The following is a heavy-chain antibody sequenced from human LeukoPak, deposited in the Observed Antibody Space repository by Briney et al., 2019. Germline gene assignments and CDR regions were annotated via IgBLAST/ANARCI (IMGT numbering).Heavy chain of an antibody. CDR1: GYTFTGYY. CDR3: ARVYSPYILTGYYNV. J-gene: IGHJ4*02. V-gene: IGHV1-2*02. D-gene: IGHD3-9*01. CDR2: INLNSGGT. Sequence: ASVKVSCKASGYTFTGYYIHWVRQAPGQGLEWMGWINLNSGGTNYAQKFQDRVTMTRDTSITTAYMELSRLRSEDTAVYYCARVYSPYILTGYYNVWGQGTLVTVSS.